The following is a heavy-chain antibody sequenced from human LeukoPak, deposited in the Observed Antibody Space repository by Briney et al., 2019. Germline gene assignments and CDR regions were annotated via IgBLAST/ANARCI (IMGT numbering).Heavy chain of an antibody. D-gene: IGHD3-22*01. CDR2: ISYDGSNK. V-gene: IGHV3-30*18. CDR3: AKDLEYYYDGSGYYDYFDY. CDR1: GFTFSSYG. J-gene: IGHJ4*02. Sequence: PGGSLRLSCAASGFTFSSYGMHWVRQAPGKGLEWVAVISYDGSNKYYADSVKGRFTISRDNSKNTLYLQMISLRAEDTAVYYCAKDLEYYYDGSGYYDYFDYWGQGTLVTVSS.